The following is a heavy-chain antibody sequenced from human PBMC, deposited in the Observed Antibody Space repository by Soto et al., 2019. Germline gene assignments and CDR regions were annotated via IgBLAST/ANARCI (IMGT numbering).Heavy chain of an antibody. D-gene: IGHD1-7*01. CDR1: GSSISSYY. V-gene: IGHV4-59*01. CDR2: IYYSGST. J-gene: IGHJ4*02. CDR3: ARRYGTTFDY. Sequence: SETLSLTCTLSGSSISSYYWSWIRQPPGKGLEWIGYIYYSGSTNYNPSLKSRVTISVDTSKNQFSLKLSSVTAADTAVYYCARRYGTTFDYWGQGTLVT.